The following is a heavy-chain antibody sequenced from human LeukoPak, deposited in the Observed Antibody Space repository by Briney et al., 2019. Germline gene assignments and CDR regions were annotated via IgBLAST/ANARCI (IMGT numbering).Heavy chain of an antibody. Sequence: ASVKVSCKASGYTFTGYYMHWVRQAPGQGLEWMGWINPNSGGTNYAQKFQGRVTMTRDTSISTAYMELSRLRSDGTAVYYCAKVQYFDWSFDYWGQGTLVTVSS. CDR1: GYTFTGYY. D-gene: IGHD3-9*01. CDR2: INPNSGGT. V-gene: IGHV1-2*02. CDR3: AKVQYFDWSFDY. J-gene: IGHJ4*02.